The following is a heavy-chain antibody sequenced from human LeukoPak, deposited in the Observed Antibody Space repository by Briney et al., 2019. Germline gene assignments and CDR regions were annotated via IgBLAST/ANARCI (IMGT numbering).Heavy chain of an antibody. CDR3: AGHYGDYVVRDTNDAFDI. Sequence: SETLSLTCTVSGYSISSGYYWGWIRQPPGKGLEWIGSIYHSGSTYYNPSLKSRVTISVDTSKNQFSLKLSSVTAADTAVYYCAGHYGDYVVRDTNDAFDIWGQGTMVTVSS. V-gene: IGHV4-38-2*02. CDR1: GYSISSGYY. CDR2: IYHSGST. D-gene: IGHD4-17*01. J-gene: IGHJ3*02.